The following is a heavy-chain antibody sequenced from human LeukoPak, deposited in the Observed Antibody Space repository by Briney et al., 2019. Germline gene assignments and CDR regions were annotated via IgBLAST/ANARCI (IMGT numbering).Heavy chain of an antibody. Sequence: SETLSLTCSVAGSSISSYYWSWIRQPPGKGLEWIGYIRYGGSTSYNPSLKSRVTISVDTAHNQFSLKMNSVTAADTAVYFCARGPPAIDYWGQGTLVTVSS. CDR1: GSSISSYY. CDR3: ARGPPAIDY. D-gene: IGHD2-15*01. V-gene: IGHV4-59*01. CDR2: IRYGGST. J-gene: IGHJ4*02.